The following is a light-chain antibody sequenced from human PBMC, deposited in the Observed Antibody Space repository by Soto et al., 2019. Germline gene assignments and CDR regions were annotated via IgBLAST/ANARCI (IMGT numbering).Light chain of an antibody. Sequence: EIVMTQSPATLSVSPGQRATVSCRASQSVRSNLACYPQKPGQAPRLLXXGASAMATGIPARFSGLGSGTEYTVTTSSRQSEDXALYHCQQYNHCPPVTFGQGKQLEIK. CDR1: QSVRSN. V-gene: IGKV3-15*01. CDR3: QQYNHCPPVT. CDR2: GAS. J-gene: IGKJ5*01.